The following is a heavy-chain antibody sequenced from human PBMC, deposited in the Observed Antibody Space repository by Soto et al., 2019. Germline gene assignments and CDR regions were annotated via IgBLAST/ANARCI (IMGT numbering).Heavy chain of an antibody. D-gene: IGHD3-10*01. CDR2: FDPEDGET. CDR1: GYTLTELS. V-gene: IGHV1-24*01. J-gene: IGHJ6*02. Sequence: GASVNVSCQFSGYTLTELSIHWVRQAPGKGLEGMGGFDPEDGETIYAQKFQGRVTMTEDTSTDTAYMELSSLRSEDTAVYYCATDYYGSGSYYNADYYYGMDVWGQGTTVTVSS. CDR3: ATDYYGSGSYYNADYYYGMDV.